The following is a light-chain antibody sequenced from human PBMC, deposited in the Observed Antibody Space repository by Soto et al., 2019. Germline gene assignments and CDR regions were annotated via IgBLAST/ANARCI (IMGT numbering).Light chain of an antibody. V-gene: IGKV3-11*01. CDR3: LHRVNWELT. CDR2: DAS. Sequence: ILFTHTPSTLPASPWGRATHSCRASQSVNSHLAWYQQRPGQPPRLLISDASNRATGIPDRYSGSGSETDFTLTISRLEPEDLGVYYCLHRVNWELTFGQGTRLEIK. J-gene: IGKJ5*01. CDR1: QSVNSH.